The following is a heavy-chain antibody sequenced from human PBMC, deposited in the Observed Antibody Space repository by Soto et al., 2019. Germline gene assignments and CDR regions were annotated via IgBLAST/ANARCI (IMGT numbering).Heavy chain of an antibody. CDR3: ARGITLPTPLDY. CDR2: INAGNGNT. CDR1: GYIFTNYA. J-gene: IGHJ4*02. Sequence: ASVKVSCKASGYIFTNYAMHWVRQAPGQRLEWMGWINAGNGNTKYSQKFQGRVTITRDTSASTAYMELSSLRSEDTAVYYCARGITLPTPLDYWGQGTLVTVSS. V-gene: IGHV1-3*01. D-gene: IGHD1-20*01.